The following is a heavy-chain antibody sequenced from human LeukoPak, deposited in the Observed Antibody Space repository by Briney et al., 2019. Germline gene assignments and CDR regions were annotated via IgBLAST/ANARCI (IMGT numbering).Heavy chain of an antibody. CDR3: ARPSYSSGWYGPNYYFDY. CDR2: IYYSGST. CDR1: GGSISSSSYY. V-gene: IGHV4-39*01. D-gene: IGHD6-19*01. J-gene: IGHJ4*02. Sequence: KASETLSLTCTVYGGSISSSSYYWGWIRQPPGKGLEWIGSIYYSGSTDYNPSLKSRITISVDTSKNQFALKLSSVTAADTAVYYCARPSYSSGWYGPNYYFDYWGQGTLGTVSA.